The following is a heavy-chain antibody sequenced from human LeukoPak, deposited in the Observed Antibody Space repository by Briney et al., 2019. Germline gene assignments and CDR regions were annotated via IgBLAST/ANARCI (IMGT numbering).Heavy chain of an antibody. CDR3: ARGGRYFGY. CDR1: GGSITSDTFY. CDR2: IYYRGST. V-gene: IGHV4-30-4*08. J-gene: IGHJ4*02. D-gene: IGHD1-26*01. Sequence: SETLSLTCSVSGGSITSDTFYCSWIRQHPGKGLEWIGNIYYRGSTYYNPSLKSRVTVSVDTSKNQFSLSLSSVTAADTAVYYCARGGRYFGYWGQGTLVTVSS.